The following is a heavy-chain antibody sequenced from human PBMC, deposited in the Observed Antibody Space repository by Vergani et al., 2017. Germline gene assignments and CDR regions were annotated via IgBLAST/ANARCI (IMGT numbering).Heavy chain of an antibody. CDR1: GGSISSGSYY. Sequence: QVNLQESGPGLVKPSQTLSLTCTVSGGSISSGSYYWSWIRQPAGKGLEWIGRIYTSGSTNYNPSLKSRVTISVDTSKNQFSLKLSSVTAADTAVYYCARAVGFSPVYWGQGTLVTVSS. J-gene: IGHJ4*02. CDR2: IYTSGST. D-gene: IGHD4-23*01. CDR3: ARAVGFSPVY. V-gene: IGHV4-61*02.